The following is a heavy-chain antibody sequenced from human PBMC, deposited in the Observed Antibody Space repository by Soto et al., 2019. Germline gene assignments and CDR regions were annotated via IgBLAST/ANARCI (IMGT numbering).Heavy chain of an antibody. J-gene: IGHJ2*01. Sequence: QITLKESGPTLVKPTQTLTLTCTFSGFSLTPGGVVVAWIRQPPGKALEWLALIYWDDDKRYCPSLHRRLSITKDTSKTQVVLTITNKDPVDTATYYCADSACSGADLFSRWHFGIWVRGTLVTVSS. CDR3: ADSACSGADLFSRWHFGI. V-gene: IGHV2-5*02. CDR1: GFSLTPGGVV. D-gene: IGHD2-15*01. CDR2: IYWDDDK.